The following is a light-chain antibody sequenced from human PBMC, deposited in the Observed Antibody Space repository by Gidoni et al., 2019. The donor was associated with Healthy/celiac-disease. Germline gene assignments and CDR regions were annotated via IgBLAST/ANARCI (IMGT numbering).Light chain of an antibody. Sequence: EIVLTQSPGTLSFSPGERATLSCRASQSVSSSYLAWYQQKPGQAPRLLIYGASSRATGIPDRFSGSGSGTDFTLTISRLEPEDFAVYYCQQYGSSPPNTFGPGTKVDIK. J-gene: IGKJ3*01. CDR2: GAS. CDR3: QQYGSSPPNT. V-gene: IGKV3-20*01. CDR1: QSVSSSY.